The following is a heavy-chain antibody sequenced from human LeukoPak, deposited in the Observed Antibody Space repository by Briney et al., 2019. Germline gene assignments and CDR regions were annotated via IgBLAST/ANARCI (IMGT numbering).Heavy chain of an antibody. CDR1: GYTFTSYG. CDR2: ISAYNGNT. Sequence: ASVKVSCKASGYTFTSYGISWVRQAPGQGLEWMGWISAYNGNTNYAQKLQGRVTMTTDTSTSTAYMELRSLRSDDTAVYYCARAPPIVGAPRYFDYWGQGTLVTVSS. J-gene: IGHJ4*02. CDR3: ARAPPIVGAPRYFDY. V-gene: IGHV1-18*01. D-gene: IGHD1-26*01.